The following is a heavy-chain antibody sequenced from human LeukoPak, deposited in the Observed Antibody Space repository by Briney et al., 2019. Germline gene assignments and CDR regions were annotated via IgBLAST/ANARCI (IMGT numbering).Heavy chain of an antibody. CDR1: AFTFSSYS. CDR2: ISSSISTI. Sequence: GGSLRLSCAASAFTFSSYSMNWVRQAPGKGLEWVSYISSSISTIYYADSVKGRFTISRDNAKNSLYLQMNSLRAEDTAVYYCARADGWELTSYYYYYYYMDVWGKGTTVTVSS. CDR3: ARADGWELTSYYYYYYYMDV. V-gene: IGHV3-48*01. D-gene: IGHD1-26*01. J-gene: IGHJ6*03.